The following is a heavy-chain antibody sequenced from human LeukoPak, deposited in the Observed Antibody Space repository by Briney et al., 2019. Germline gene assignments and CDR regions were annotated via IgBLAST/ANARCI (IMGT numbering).Heavy chain of an antibody. D-gene: IGHD1-26*01. CDR3: ARGGMGVDP. Sequence: GSLRLSCAASGFTFSSYAMHWVRQAPGKGLEWIGYIYYSGSTNYNPSLKSRVTISVDTSKNQFSLKLSSVTAADTAVYYCARGGMGVDPWGQGTLVTVSS. CDR1: GFTFSSYA. CDR2: IYYSGST. V-gene: IGHV4-59*01. J-gene: IGHJ5*02.